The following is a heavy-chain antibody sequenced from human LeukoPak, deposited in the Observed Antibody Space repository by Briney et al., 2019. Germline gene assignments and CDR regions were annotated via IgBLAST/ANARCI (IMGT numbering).Heavy chain of an antibody. J-gene: IGHJ4*02. Sequence: GGSLRLSCAASGFTFSSYAMSWVRQAPGKGLEWVAFIRYDGSNKYYADSVKGRFTISRDNSKNTLYLQMNSLRAEDAAVYYCAKSGFLGYCSGGSCYLDYWGQGTLVTVSS. CDR3: AKSGFLGYCSGGSCYLDY. CDR1: GFTFSSYA. CDR2: IRYDGSNK. D-gene: IGHD2-15*01. V-gene: IGHV3-30*02.